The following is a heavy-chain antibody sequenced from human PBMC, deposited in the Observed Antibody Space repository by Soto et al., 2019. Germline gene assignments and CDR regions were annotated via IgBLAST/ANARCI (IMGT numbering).Heavy chain of an antibody. D-gene: IGHD6-25*01. CDR3: ARFTRGSSGDY. Sequence: GGSLRLSCVASGFTFNTYWMSWVRQAPGKGLEWVTNIKEDGSDKYYVDSVKGRFTISRDNAKNLLYLQMNSLGAGDTAMYYCARFTRGSSGDYWGQGTLVTVSS. V-gene: IGHV3-7*01. J-gene: IGHJ4*02. CDR2: IKEDGSDK. CDR1: GFTFNTYW.